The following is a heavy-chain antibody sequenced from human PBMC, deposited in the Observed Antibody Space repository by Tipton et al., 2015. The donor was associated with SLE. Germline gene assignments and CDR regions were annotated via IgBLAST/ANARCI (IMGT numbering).Heavy chain of an antibody. CDR1: GFTFSSYG. CDR2: ISYDGSNK. CDR3: ARVGIYWYFDL. V-gene: IGHV3-30*03. Sequence: SLRLSCAASGFTFSSYGMHWVRQAPGKGLEWVAVISYDGSNKYYADSVKGRFTISRDNSKNTLYLQMNSLRAEDTAVYYCARVGIYWYFDLWGRGTLVTVSS. D-gene: IGHD7-27*01. J-gene: IGHJ2*01.